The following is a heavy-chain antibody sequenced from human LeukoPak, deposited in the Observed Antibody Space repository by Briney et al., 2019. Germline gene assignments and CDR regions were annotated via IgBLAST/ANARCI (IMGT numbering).Heavy chain of an antibody. CDR3: ASEGDYGDYYFDY. D-gene: IGHD4-17*01. Sequence: SETLSLTCAVYGGSFSGYYWTWIRQPPGKGLEWIGEINHSGSTNYNPSLKSRVTISVGTSMNQFSLRLSSVTAADTAVYYCASEGDYGDYYFDYWGQGTLVTVSS. CDR1: GGSFSGYY. J-gene: IGHJ4*02. CDR2: INHSGST. V-gene: IGHV4-34*01.